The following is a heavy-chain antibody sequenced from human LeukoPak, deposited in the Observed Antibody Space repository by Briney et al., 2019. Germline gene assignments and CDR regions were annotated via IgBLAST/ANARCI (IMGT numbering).Heavy chain of an antibody. Sequence: ASVKVSCKASGGSFNNYAISWVRQAPGQGLEWMGRIIPILGIANYAQKFQGRVTITADKSTSTAYMELSSLRSEDTAVYYCARDGEDTTGGYYYGMDVWGQGTTVTVSS. CDR1: GGSFNNYA. CDR3: ARDGEDTTGGYYYGMDV. D-gene: IGHD2-15*01. J-gene: IGHJ6*02. V-gene: IGHV1-69*04. CDR2: IIPILGIA.